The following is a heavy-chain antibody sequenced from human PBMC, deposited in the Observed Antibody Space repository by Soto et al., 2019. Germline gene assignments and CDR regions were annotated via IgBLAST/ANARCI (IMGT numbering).Heavy chain of an antibody. CDR2: INHSGST. J-gene: IGHJ4*02. V-gene: IGHV4-34*01. CDR3: ATRFYDSSGYYLFSFDS. Sequence: QVQLHQWGAGLLKPSETLSLTCAVSGGSFSFYYWSWIRQPPGKELEWIGEINHSGSTNYNSSLKSRVTISVDTSKNQFSLKLSSVTAADPAVYYCATRFYDSSGYYLFSFDSWGQGTLVTVSS. D-gene: IGHD3-22*01. CDR1: GGSFSFYY.